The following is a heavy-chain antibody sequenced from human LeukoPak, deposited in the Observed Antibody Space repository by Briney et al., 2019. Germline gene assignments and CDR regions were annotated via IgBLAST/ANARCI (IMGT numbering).Heavy chain of an antibody. V-gene: IGHV4-31*03. CDR2: IYYSGST. CDR1: GDSISSGGYY. Sequence: PSETLSLTCTVSGDSISSGGYYWSWIRQHPGKGLEWIGYIYYSGSTYYNPSLKSRVTISVDTSKNQFSLKLSSVTAADTAVYYCARTYYYDSSGYYDWGQGTLVTVSS. D-gene: IGHD3-22*01. J-gene: IGHJ4*02. CDR3: ARTYYYDSSGYYD.